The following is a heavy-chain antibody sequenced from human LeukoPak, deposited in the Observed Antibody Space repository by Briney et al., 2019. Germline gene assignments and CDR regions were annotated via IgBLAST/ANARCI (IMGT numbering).Heavy chain of an antibody. CDR3: ARHSGGYDY. D-gene: IGHD5-12*01. CDR1: GGSVSRGSYY. CDR2: IHHSGTT. Sequence: PSETLSLTCTVSGGSVSRGSYYWSWTRQPPGKGLEWIGYIHHSGTTNYSPSLKSRVTISVDMSKNQFFLNLTSVTAADTAMYYCARHSGGYDYRGQGTLVTVSS. V-gene: IGHV4-61*01. J-gene: IGHJ4*02.